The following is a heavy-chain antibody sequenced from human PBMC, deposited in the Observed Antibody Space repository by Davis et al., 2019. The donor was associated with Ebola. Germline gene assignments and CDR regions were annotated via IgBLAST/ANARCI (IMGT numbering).Heavy chain of an antibody. J-gene: IGHJ5*02. CDR2: TYYSSKWYH. V-gene: IGHV6-1*01. D-gene: IGHD5-12*01. CDR1: GDSVSSGG. Sequence: PSETLSLTCALSGDSVSSGGWNWIRQSPSRGLEWLGRTYYSSKWYHDYAVSVKSRISITPDTSKNKFSLQLTSVTPEDTAVYDCARGWLRSGGLDPWGQGTLVTVSS. CDR3: ARGWLRSGGLDP.